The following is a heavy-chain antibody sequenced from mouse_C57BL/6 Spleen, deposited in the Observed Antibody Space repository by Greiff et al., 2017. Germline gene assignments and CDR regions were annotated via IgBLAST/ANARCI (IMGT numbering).Heavy chain of an antibody. J-gene: IGHJ2*01. V-gene: IGHV1-55*01. CDR2: IYPGSGST. CDR3: ASLRNYYGSSPYYFDY. Sequence: VKLQQPGAELVKPGASVKMSCKASGYTFTSYWITWVKQRPGQGLEWIGDIYPGSGSTNYNEKFKSKATLTVDTSSSTAYMQLSSLTSEDSAVYYCASLRNYYGSSPYYFDYWGQGTTLTVSS. CDR1: GYTFTSYW. D-gene: IGHD1-1*01.